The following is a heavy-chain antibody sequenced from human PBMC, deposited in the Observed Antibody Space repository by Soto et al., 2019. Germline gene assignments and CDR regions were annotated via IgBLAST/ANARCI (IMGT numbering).Heavy chain of an antibody. Sequence: ASVKVSCKVSGYTLTELSMHWVRQAPGKGLEWMGGFDPEDGETIYAQKFQGRVTMTEDTSTDTAYMELSSLRSEDTAVYYCATGNGNNYYYGMDVWGQGTTVTVSS. CDR3: ATGNGNNYYYGMDV. D-gene: IGHD2-8*01. CDR1: GYTLTELS. V-gene: IGHV1-24*01. J-gene: IGHJ6*02. CDR2: FDPEDGET.